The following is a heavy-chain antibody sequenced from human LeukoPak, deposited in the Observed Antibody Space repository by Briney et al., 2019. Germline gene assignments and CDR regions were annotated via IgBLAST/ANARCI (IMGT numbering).Heavy chain of an antibody. J-gene: IGHJ5*02. V-gene: IGHV3-48*01. CDR2: IGSTSSNI. CDR1: GFTFSTYT. D-gene: IGHD3-22*01. Sequence: GGSLRLSCTGSGFTFSTYTMNWVRQAPGKGLEWVASIGSTSSNINYADSVEGRFTISRDNAKNSLYLQLNSLRAEDTAVYYCARVLHKRNYDSSDYYGSWGQGTLVTVSS. CDR3: ARVLHKRNYDSSDYYGS.